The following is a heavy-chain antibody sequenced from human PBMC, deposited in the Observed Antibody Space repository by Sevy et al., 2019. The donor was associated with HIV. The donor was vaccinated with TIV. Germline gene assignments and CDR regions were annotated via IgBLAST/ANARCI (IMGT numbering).Heavy chain of an antibody. D-gene: IGHD6-13*01. V-gene: IGHV1-2*02. CDR3: ARDPSRAAEGWFDP. CDR1: GYTFTDYY. Sequence: ASVKVSCKASGYTFTDYYMYWVRQAPGQGLEWMGWINPNSGGPNYAQKFQGRVTMTRDTSISTAYMELSRLRSDDTAMYYCARDPSRAAEGWFDPWGQGTLVTVSS. CDR2: INPNSGGP. J-gene: IGHJ5*02.